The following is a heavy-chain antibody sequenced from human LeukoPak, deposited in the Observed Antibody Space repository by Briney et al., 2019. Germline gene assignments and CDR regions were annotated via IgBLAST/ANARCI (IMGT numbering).Heavy chain of an antibody. CDR2: ISAYNGNT. CDR3: ARGSGTSVAVAGRDYYYYYYMDV. D-gene: IGHD6-19*01. J-gene: IGHJ6*03. Sequence: ASVKVSCKASGYTFTSYGISWVRQAPGQGLEWMGWISAYNGNTNYAQKLQGRVTITTDESTSTAYMELSSLRSEDTAVYYCARGSGTSVAVAGRDYYYYYYMDVWGKGTTVTVSS. CDR1: GYTFTSYG. V-gene: IGHV1-18*01.